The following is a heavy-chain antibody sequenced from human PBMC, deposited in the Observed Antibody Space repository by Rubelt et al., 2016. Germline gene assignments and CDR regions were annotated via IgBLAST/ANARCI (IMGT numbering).Heavy chain of an antibody. V-gene: IGHV4-39*07. CDR2: IYRSGRT. CDR3: ARGPNGDGCLGSGY. CDR1: GGSISSSDYY. Sequence: QLHLQESGPGLVKPSETLSLNCTVSGGSISSSDYYWGWNRQPPGKGLEWIGEIYRSGRTNYNPSLKSRVTISVDKSKNMCALILGAVTAAYTAVYYCARGPNGDGCLGSGYWGQGTLVTVSS. D-gene: IGHD3-16*01. J-gene: IGHJ1*01.